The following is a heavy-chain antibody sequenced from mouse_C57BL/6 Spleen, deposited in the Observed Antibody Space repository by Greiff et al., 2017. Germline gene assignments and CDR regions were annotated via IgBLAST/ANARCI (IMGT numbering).Heavy chain of an antibody. J-gene: IGHJ3*01. CDR2: IIPGSGST. Sequence: VMLVESGAELMKPGASVKLSCKATGYTFTGYWIEWVKQTPGHGLEWIGEIIPGSGSTNYNETFKGKVTFTADTSSNTAYMQLSSLTTEDSAIYYCASTADYYGTPAWFACWGQGTLVTVSA. D-gene: IGHD1-1*01. CDR3: ASTADYYGTPAWFAC. V-gene: IGHV1-9*01. CDR1: GYTFTGYW.